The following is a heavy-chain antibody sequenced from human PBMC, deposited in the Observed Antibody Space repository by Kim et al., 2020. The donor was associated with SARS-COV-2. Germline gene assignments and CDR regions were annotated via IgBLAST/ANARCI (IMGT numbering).Heavy chain of an antibody. CDR2: INHSGST. J-gene: IGHJ6*01. CDR3: ASSRYSSGWFRYYGMDV. Sequence: SETLSLTCAVYGGSFSGYYWSWIRQPPGKGLEWIGEINHSGSTNYNPSLKSRVTISVDTSKNQFSLKLSSVTAADTAVYYCASSRYSSGWFRYYGMDVWG. V-gene: IGHV4-34*01. CDR1: GGSFSGYY. D-gene: IGHD6-19*01.